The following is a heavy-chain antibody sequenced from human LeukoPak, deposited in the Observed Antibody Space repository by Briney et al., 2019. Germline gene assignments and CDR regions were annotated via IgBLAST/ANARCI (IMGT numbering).Heavy chain of an antibody. J-gene: IGHJ6*03. D-gene: IGHD6-6*01. CDR2: IYYSGST. CDR3: TRVTYTVAAPYYYYMDV. CDR1: GGSISSYY. V-gene: IGHV4-59*01. Sequence: SETLSLTCCVSGGSISSYYWSWIRQPPGKGLEWIGYIYYSGSTNYIPSLKRRVTISVDTSKNEFSLKMSSVTAAATAVYYCTRVTYTVAAPYYYYMDVWGKGTTVTVSS.